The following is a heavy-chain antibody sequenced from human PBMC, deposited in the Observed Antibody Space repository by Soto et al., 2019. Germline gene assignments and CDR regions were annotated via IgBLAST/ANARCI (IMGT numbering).Heavy chain of an antibody. D-gene: IGHD6-25*01. CDR3: GRASSGATYAHFDY. V-gene: IGHV1-46*01. CDR1: GYTFTTYY. Sequence: ASVKVSCKASGYTFTTYYMHWVRQAPGQGLEWMGIINPSGGSTSYAQKFQGRVTMTRDTSTSTVYMALSSLRSEDTAVYYCGRASSGATYAHFDYWGQGTLVTVSS. J-gene: IGHJ4*02. CDR2: INPSGGST.